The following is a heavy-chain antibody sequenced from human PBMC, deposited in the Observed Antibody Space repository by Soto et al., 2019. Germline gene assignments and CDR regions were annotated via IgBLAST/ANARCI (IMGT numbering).Heavy chain of an antibody. CDR2: INAGNSNT. D-gene: IGHD2-8*01. Sequence: GASVKVSCKASGYTFTSYAMHWVRQAPGQRLEWMGWINAGNSNTKYSQKFQGRVTITRDTSASTAYMELSSLRSEDTAVYYCARDQLYCTNGVCYTPYYFDYWGQGTLVTVSS. CDR3: ARDQLYCTNGVCYTPYYFDY. V-gene: IGHV1-3*01. CDR1: GYTFTSYA. J-gene: IGHJ4*02.